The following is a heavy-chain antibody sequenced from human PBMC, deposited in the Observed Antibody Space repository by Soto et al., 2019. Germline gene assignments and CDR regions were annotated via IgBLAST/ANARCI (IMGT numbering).Heavy chain of an antibody. Sequence: QLQLQQSGPGLVKPSQTLSLTCAISGDSVSSNSSAWNWIRQSPSRGLEWLGRTYYRSKCYNDYAVSVTSRITSNSDTSKNQFSLQLSSVTPEDSAVYYCARSSIQIEPTWDYYYSGMDVWCQWTTVTVSS. CDR2: TYYRSKCYN. V-gene: IGHV6-1*01. CDR3: ARSSIQIEPTWDYYYSGMDV. CDR1: GDSVSSNSSA. D-gene: IGHD1-26*01. J-gene: IGHJ6*02.